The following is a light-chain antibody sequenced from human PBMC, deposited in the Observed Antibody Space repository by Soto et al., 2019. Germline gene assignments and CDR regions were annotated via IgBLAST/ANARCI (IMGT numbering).Light chain of an antibody. V-gene: IGLV2-8*01. Sequence: QSALTQPPSASGSPGQSVTISCTGTTTDVGGYDLVSWYQQHPGKAPKVIIYEVTKRPSGVPDRFFGSKSGSTASLTVSGLQAEDEAVYYCCSYAGSSTHVVFGGGTKLTVL. CDR1: TTDVGGYDL. CDR3: CSYAGSSTHVV. CDR2: EVT. J-gene: IGLJ2*01.